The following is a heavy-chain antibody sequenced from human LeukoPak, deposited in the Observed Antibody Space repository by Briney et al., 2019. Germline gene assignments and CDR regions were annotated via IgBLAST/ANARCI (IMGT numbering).Heavy chain of an antibody. CDR1: GYTLTELS. CDR2: FDPEDGET. Sequence: ASVKVSCKVSGYTLTELSMHWVRQAPGKGLEWMGGFDPEDGETIYAQKFQGRVTMTEDTSTDTAYMELSSLRSEDTAVYCRATYSSSWYYFDYWGQGTLVTVSS. V-gene: IGHV1-24*01. D-gene: IGHD6-13*01. CDR3: ATYSSSWYYFDY. J-gene: IGHJ4*02.